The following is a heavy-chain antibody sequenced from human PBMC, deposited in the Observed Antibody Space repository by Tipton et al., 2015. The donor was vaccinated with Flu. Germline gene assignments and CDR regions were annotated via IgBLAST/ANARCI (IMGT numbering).Heavy chain of an antibody. D-gene: IGHD2-2*02. J-gene: IGHJ6*03. Sequence: QLVQSGAEVKKPGSSVKVSCKASGGTFSSYVISWVRQAPGQGLEWMGDILPLYGTTNYAQKLQGRIIITADETTKTAYMELSSLRSDDTAVYYCTRGVVEVPHAIIVHTPMDVWGKGTTVTVSS. CDR3: TRGVVEVPHAIIVHTPMDV. CDR2: ILPLYGTT. CDR1: GGTFSSYV. V-gene: IGHV1-69*01.